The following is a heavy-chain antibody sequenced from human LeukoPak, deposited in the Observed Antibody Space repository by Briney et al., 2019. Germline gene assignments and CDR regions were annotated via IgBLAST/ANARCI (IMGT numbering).Heavy chain of an antibody. CDR1: GFTFSSYG. CDR2: ISGSGGST. CDR3: ASSSQRYYYDSSGCCAEYFQH. D-gene: IGHD3-22*01. Sequence: GGSLRLSCAASGFTFSSYGMSWVRQAPGKGLEWVSAISGSGGSTYYADSVKGRFTISRDNSKNTLYLQMGSLRAEDMAVYYCASSSQRYYYDSSGCCAEYFQHWGQGTLVTVSS. J-gene: IGHJ1*01. V-gene: IGHV3-23*01.